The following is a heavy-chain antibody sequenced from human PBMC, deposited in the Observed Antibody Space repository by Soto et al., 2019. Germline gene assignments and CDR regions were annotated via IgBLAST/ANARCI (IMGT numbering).Heavy chain of an antibody. V-gene: IGHV4-34*01. Sequence: QVQLQQWGAGLLKPSETLSLTCAVYGGSFGGYYWSWIRQPPGKGLVWMGEINHSGSTNYNPSLKSQVTISVDTSKDQFSLKLSSVTAADTAVYYCARAVVPAAISYMDVWGKGTTVTVSS. CDR1: GGSFGGYY. D-gene: IGHD2-2*01. CDR3: ARAVVPAAISYMDV. J-gene: IGHJ6*03. CDR2: INHSGST.